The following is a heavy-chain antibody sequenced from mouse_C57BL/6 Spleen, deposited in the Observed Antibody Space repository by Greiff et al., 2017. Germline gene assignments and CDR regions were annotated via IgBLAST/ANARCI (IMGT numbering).Heavy chain of an antibody. CDR2: IDPENGDT. D-gene: IGHD1-1*02. CDR3: TTSGYGAY. CDR1: GFNIKDDY. Sequence: EVQLQESGAELVRPGASVKLSCTASGFNIKDDYMHWVKQRPEQGLEWIGWIDPENGDTEYASKFQGKATITADTSSNTAYLQLSSLTSEDTAVYYWTTSGYGAYWGQGTLGTVSA. V-gene: IGHV14-4*01. J-gene: IGHJ3*01.